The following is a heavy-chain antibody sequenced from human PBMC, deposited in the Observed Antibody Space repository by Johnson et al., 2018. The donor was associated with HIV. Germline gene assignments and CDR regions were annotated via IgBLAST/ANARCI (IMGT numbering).Heavy chain of an antibody. Sequence: VQLVESGGGLVQPGRSLRLSCAASGFTFDDYAMHWVRQAPGKGLEWVSGISWNSGSLGYAASVKGRFTISRDNAKNSLYLQMNSLRAEDTALYYCAKDILVGAMGGAFDIWGQGTMVTVSS. D-gene: IGHD1-26*01. V-gene: IGHV3-9*01. CDR1: GFTFDDYA. CDR3: AKDILVGAMGGAFDI. J-gene: IGHJ3*02. CDR2: ISWNSGSL.